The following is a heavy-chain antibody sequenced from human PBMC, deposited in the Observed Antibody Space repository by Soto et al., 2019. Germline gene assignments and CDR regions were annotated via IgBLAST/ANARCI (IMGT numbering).Heavy chain of an antibody. CDR2: IYTSGST. CDR1: GGSISSYY. D-gene: IGHD3-16*02. Sequence: SETLSLTXTVSGGSISSYYWSWIRQPAGKGLEWIGRIYTSGSTNYNPSLKSRVTMSVDTSKNQFSLKLSSVTAADTAVYYCARGELGELSSVLNFDYWGQGTLVTVSS. V-gene: IGHV4-4*07. J-gene: IGHJ4*02. CDR3: ARGELGELSSVLNFDY.